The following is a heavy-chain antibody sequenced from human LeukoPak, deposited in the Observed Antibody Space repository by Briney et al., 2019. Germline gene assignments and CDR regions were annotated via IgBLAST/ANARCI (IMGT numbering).Heavy chain of an antibody. V-gene: IGHV1-2*02. CDR2: INPNSGGT. CDR1: GYTFTGYY. J-gene: IGHJ6*03. CDR3: ATSDSYGDYNYYYYMDV. D-gene: IGHD4-17*01. Sequence: ASVKVSCKASGYTFTGYYMHWVRQAPGQGLEWMGWINPNSGGTNYAQKFQGRVTMTRDTSISTAYMELSRLRSDDTAVYYCATSDSYGDYNYYYYMDVWGKGTTVTVSS.